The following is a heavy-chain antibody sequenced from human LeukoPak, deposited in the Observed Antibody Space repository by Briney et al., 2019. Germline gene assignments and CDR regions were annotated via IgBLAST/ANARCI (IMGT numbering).Heavy chain of an antibody. CDR3: ARSVTYYYDSSGYQIGVYYYYYMDV. CDR1: GYTFTGYY. V-gene: IGHV1-2*06. CDR2: INPNSGGT. Sequence: GASVKVSCKASGYTFTGYYMHWVRQAPGQGLEWMGRINPNSGGTNYAQKFQGRVTMTRDTSISTAYMELSRLRSDDTAVYYCARSVTYYYDSSGYQIGVYYYYYMDVWGKGTTVTVS. J-gene: IGHJ6*03. D-gene: IGHD3-22*01.